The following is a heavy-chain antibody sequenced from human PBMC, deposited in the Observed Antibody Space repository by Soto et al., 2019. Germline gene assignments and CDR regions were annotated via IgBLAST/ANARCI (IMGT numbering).Heavy chain of an antibody. Sequence: GGSLRLSCAASGFTFTDYYMTWIRQAPGKGLECVSYTSSGGSSIYYTDSVKGRFTISRDNAKNSLFLQMNSLRADDTAVYYCARLLKSGKYHFDYWGQGTLVTVSS. D-gene: IGHD1-26*01. CDR2: TSSGGSSI. CDR3: ARLLKSGKYHFDY. CDR1: GFTFTDYY. J-gene: IGHJ4*02. V-gene: IGHV3-11*01.